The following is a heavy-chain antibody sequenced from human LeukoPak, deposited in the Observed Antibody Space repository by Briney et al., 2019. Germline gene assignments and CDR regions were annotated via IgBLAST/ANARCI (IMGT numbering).Heavy chain of an antibody. J-gene: IGHJ4*02. CDR2: INPNSGDT. CDR3: ARGGALTGGTWYFDY. Sequence: GASVKVSCKAFGYTFIDYYIHWLRQAPGQGLEWMGWINPNSGDTHSPQKFQGRVTMTRDTSISTADMELSRLISDDTAVYYCARGGALTGGTWYFDYWGQGTLVTVSS. V-gene: IGHV1-2*02. CDR1: GYTFIDYY. D-gene: IGHD2-8*02.